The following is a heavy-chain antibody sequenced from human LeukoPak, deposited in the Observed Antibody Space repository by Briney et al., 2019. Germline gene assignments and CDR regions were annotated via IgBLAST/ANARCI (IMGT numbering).Heavy chain of an antibody. CDR2: INLSGGHT. CDR1: GFMFTDYY. J-gene: IGHJ3*02. CDR3: ARVGPAYYYDSIGSFDI. V-gene: IGHV1-46*01. D-gene: IGHD3-22*01. Sequence: ASVTVSCKASGFMFTDYYMHWVRQAPGQGLEWMGVINLSGGHTTYAQKFQGRVTLTSDTSTSTVYMELSSLRSEDTGVYYCARVGPAYYYDSIGSFDIWGQGTLVTVSS.